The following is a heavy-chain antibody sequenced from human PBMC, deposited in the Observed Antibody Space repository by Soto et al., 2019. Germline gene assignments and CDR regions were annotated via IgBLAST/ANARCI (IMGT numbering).Heavy chain of an antibody. D-gene: IGHD6-19*01. CDR2: IGNSASAK. J-gene: IGHJ6*02. V-gene: IGHV3-11*01. CDR3: SRESYTSGWTGYSHGMDV. Sequence: AGGSLRLSCAASGFTFSDYSLTWIRQAPGKGLEWISYIGNSASAKYYADSVRGRFTISRDNAKSSLFLQMNSLRVEDTAVYYCSRESYTSGWTGYSHGMDVWGQGTTVTVSS. CDR1: GFTFSDYS.